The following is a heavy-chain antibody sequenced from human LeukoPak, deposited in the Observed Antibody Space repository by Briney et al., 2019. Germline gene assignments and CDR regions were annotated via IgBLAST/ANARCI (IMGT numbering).Heavy chain of an antibody. V-gene: IGHV4-59*01. CDR3: ARGLGGATTPYYYYYGMDV. D-gene: IGHD1-26*01. J-gene: IGHJ6*02. CDR1: GGSISSYY. CDR2: IYYSGST. Sequence: SETLSLTCTVSGGSISSYYWSWIRQPPGKGLEWIGYIYYSGSTNYNPSLKSRVTISVDTSKNQFSLKLSSVTAADTAVYYCARGLGGATTPYYYYYGMDVWGQGTTVTVSS.